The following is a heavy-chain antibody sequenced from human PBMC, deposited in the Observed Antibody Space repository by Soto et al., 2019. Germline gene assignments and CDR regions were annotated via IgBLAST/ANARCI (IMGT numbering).Heavy chain of an antibody. V-gene: IGHV3-30*18. CDR3: AKEYYDFWSGYYTDYYYYGMDV. J-gene: IGHJ6*02. D-gene: IGHD3-3*01. Sequence: PGGSLRLSCAASGFTFSSYGMHWVRQAPGKGLGWGAVISYDGSNKYYADSVKGRFTISRDNSKNTLYLQMNSLRAEDTAVYYCAKEYYDFWSGYYTDYYYYGMDVWGQGTTVTVSS. CDR2: ISYDGSNK. CDR1: GFTFSSYG.